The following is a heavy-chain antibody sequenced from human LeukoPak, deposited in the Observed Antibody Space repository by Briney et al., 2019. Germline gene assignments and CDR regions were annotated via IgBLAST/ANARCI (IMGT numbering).Heavy chain of an antibody. J-gene: IGHJ5*02. CDR1: GDSLSSIGYS. Sequence: SETLSLTCAVSGDSLSSIGYSWSWIRQPPGKGLEWIGSIYYSGSTYYNPSLKSRVTISVDTSKNQFSLKLSSVTAADTAVYYCARQEDILTGLPWFDPWGQGTLVTVSS. CDR3: ARQEDILTGLPWFDP. CDR2: IYYSGST. D-gene: IGHD3-9*01. V-gene: IGHV4-30-2*03.